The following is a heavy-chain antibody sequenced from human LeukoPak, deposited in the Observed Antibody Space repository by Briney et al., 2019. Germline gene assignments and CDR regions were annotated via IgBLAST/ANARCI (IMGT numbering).Heavy chain of an antibody. CDR1: GFTFSSYG. CDR3: AREPYMRAFDY. D-gene: IGHD2-2*01. Sequence: PGGSLRLSCAASGFTFSSYGMHWVRQAPGKGLEWVAVIWYDGSNKYYADSVKGRFTISRDNSKNTLYLQMNSLRAEDTAVYYCAREPYMRAFDYWGQGTLVTVSS. CDR2: IWYDGSNK. J-gene: IGHJ4*02. V-gene: IGHV3-33*01.